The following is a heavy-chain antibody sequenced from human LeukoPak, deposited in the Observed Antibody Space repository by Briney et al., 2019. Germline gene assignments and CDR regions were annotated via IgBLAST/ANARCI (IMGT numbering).Heavy chain of an antibody. CDR2: IYPGDFDT. J-gene: IGHJ4*02. CDR1: GYTFTSYW. Sequence: GESLKISCKGSGYTFTSYWIACVRQMPGKATEWMGIIYPGDFDTEYSPSFQVQVTISVDKSISTAFLQWNSLKASDNAMYYCARSGVSMVRGAYDYWGQGTLVTVSS. V-gene: IGHV5-51*01. D-gene: IGHD3-10*01. CDR3: ARSGVSMVRGAYDY.